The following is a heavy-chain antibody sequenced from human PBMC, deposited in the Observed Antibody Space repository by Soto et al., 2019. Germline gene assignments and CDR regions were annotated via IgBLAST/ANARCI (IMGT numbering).Heavy chain of an antibody. CDR1: GGSVSSGGYY. CDR2: ISYRGST. Sequence: QVQLQESGPGLVEPSQTLSLTCSVSGGSVSSGGYYWTWIRQHPGKGLEWIGYISYRGSTYYRPALXXXVXLSMATSRNQFSLKLTSVTAADTALYYCARTSASYNYYAMDVWGQGTTVTVSS. D-gene: IGHD5-18*01. CDR3: ARTSASYNYYAMDV. J-gene: IGHJ6*02. V-gene: IGHV4-31*03.